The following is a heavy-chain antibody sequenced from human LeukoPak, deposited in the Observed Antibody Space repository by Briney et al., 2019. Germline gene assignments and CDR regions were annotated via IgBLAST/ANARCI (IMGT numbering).Heavy chain of an antibody. J-gene: IGHJ4*02. CDR2: IFDGGDTK. CDR1: GFTFSSYA. Sequence: PGGSLRLSCAASGFTFSSYAMAWVRQAPGKGLEWVSSIFDGGDTKDYADSVKGRFTTSRDNSKNTLYLQMNSLRAEDTAVYYCAKDKYDILTGYNYWGQGTLVTVSS. CDR3: AKDKYDILTGYNY. D-gene: IGHD3-9*01. V-gene: IGHV3-23*01.